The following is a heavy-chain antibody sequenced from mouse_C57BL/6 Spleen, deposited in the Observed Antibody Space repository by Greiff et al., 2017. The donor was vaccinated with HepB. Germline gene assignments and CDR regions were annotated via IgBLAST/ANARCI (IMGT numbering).Heavy chain of an antibody. CDR3: ARWGTTVVAKDWYFDV. V-gene: IGHV1-72*01. CDR2: IDPNSGGT. Sequence: QVQLQQPGAELVKPGASVKLSCKASGYTFTSYWMHWVKQRPGRGLEWIGRIDPNSGGTKYNEKFKSKATLTVDKPSSTAYMQLSSLTSEDSAVYYCARWGTTVVAKDWYFDVWGTGTTVTVSS. D-gene: IGHD1-1*01. CDR1: GYTFTSYW. J-gene: IGHJ1*03.